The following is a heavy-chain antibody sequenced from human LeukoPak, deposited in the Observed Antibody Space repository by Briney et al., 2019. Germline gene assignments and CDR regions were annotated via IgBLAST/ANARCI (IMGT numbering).Heavy chain of an antibody. CDR3: ARGEAAGTGY. CDR1: GYTFTSYA. D-gene: IGHD6-13*01. J-gene: IGHJ4*01. Sequence: ASVEVSCKASGYTFTSYAIHWVRQAPGQRLEWMGWINTGNGNTKYSQKFQGRVTITRDTSASTAYMELSSLRSEDTAVYYCARGEAAGTGYWGQGTLVTVSS. V-gene: IGHV1-3*04. CDR2: INTGNGNT.